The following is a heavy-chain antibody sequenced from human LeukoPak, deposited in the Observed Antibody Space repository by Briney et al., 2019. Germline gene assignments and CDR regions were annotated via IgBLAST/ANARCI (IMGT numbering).Heavy chain of an antibody. V-gene: IGHV1-18*01. Sequence: ASVKVSCKASGYTFTSYGISWVRQAPGQGLEWMGWISAYNGNTNYAQKRQGRVTMTTDTSTSTAYMELRSLRSDDTAVYYCARMARQEQWLVDWGQGTLVTVSS. CDR2: ISAYNGNT. CDR3: ARMARQEQWLVD. D-gene: IGHD6-19*01. CDR1: GYTFTSYG. J-gene: IGHJ4*02.